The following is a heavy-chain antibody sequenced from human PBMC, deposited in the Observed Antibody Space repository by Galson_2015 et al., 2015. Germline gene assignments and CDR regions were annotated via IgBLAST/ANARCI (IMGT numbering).Heavy chain of an antibody. CDR1: GDSVSSDNAA. Sequence: CAISGDSVSSDNAAWNWIRQSPLRGLEWLGRTYCRSKWYNEYAGSTRSRISINPDTSKNQFSLQVNSVTPEDTAVYYCARALAANPPDYWGQGTLVTVSS. V-gene: IGHV6-1*01. J-gene: IGHJ4*02. CDR2: TYCRSKWYN. CDR3: ARALAANPPDY. D-gene: IGHD6-25*01.